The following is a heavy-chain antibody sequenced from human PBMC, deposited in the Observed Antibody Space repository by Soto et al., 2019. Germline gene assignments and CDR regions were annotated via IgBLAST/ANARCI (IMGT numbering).Heavy chain of an antibody. J-gene: IGHJ5*02. CDR1: GGSFSGYY. D-gene: IGHD3-10*01. CDR2: INHSGST. Sequence: SETLSLTCAVYGGSFSGYYWSWIRQPPGKGLEWTGEINHSGSTNYNPSLKSRVTISVDTSKNQFSLKLSSVTAADTAVYYCARGLSSVNWFDPWGQGTLVT. V-gene: IGHV4-34*01. CDR3: ARGLSSVNWFDP.